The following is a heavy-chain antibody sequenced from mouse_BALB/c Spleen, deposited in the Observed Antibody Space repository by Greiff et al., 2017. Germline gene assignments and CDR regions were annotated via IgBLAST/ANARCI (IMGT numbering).Heavy chain of an antibody. D-gene: IGHD1-1*01. CDR1: GFSLTSYG. J-gene: IGHJ4*01. Sequence: VQLQQSGPGLVAPSQSLSITCTVSGFSLTSYGVSWVRQPPGKGLEWLGVIWGDGSTNYHSALISRLSISKDNSKSQVFLKLNSLQTDDTATYYCAKPIYYYGSSYRDYYAMDYWGQGTSVTVSS. CDR2: IWGDGST. V-gene: IGHV2-3*01. CDR3: AKPIYYYGSSYRDYYAMDY.